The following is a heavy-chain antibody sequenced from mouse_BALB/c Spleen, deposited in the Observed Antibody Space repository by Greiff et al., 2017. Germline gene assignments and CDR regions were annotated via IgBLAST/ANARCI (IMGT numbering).Heavy chain of an antibody. J-gene: IGHJ2*01. CDR3: AIHRGTTADFDY. CDR2: ISSGGSYT. Sequence: EVMLVESGGDLVKPGGSLKLSCAASGFTFSSYGMSWVRQTPDKRLEWVATISSGGSYTYYPDSVKGRFTISRDNAKNTLYLQMSSLKSEDTAMYYCAIHRGTTADFDYWGQGTTLTVSS. CDR1: GFTFSSYG. V-gene: IGHV5-6*01. D-gene: IGHD1-2*01.